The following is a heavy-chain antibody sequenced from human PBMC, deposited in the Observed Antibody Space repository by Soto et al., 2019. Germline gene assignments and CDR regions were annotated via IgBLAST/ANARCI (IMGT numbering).Heavy chain of an antibody. CDR2: IYPGDSDT. J-gene: IGHJ6*02. V-gene: IGHV5-51*01. Sequence: PGESLKISCKGSGYSSTSYWIGWVRQMPGKGLGWMGIIYPGDSDTRYSPSFQGQVTISADKIISTAYLQWSSLKASDTAMYYCARVSRYFDWSLAYYYYGMDVWGQGTKVTVSS. CDR1: GYSSTSYW. D-gene: IGHD3-9*01. CDR3: ARVSRYFDWSLAYYYYGMDV.